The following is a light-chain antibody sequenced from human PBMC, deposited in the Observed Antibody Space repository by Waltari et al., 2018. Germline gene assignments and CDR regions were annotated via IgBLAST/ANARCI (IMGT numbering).Light chain of an antibody. Sequence: QSALTQPASVSGSPGQSITISCTGTSSDVGYSNYVSWYKQFPGNVPIVLISEVKIRPSGVSNRFSASKSGNTASLTISGLQSEDEADYYCAAHTSRGTWVFGGGTKVTVL. J-gene: IGLJ3*02. CDR2: EVK. V-gene: IGLV2-14*01. CDR3: AAHTSRGTWV. CDR1: SSDVGYSNY.